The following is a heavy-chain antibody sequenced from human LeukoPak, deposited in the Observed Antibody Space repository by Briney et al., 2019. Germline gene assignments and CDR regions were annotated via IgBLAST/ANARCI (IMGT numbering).Heavy chain of an antibody. CDR3: AKKNSYGSGAGDPLDV. D-gene: IGHD3-10*01. Sequence: GRSLRLSCAASGFSFSNFGMHWVCQAPAKGQERVAVISHDGSLKYYLDSVKGRFTISRDNSKNTLYLQMDSLRVEDTAVYYCAKKNSYGSGAGDPLDVWGHGTLVTVSS. J-gene: IGHJ3*01. V-gene: IGHV3-30*18. CDR1: GFSFSNFG. CDR2: ISHDGSLK.